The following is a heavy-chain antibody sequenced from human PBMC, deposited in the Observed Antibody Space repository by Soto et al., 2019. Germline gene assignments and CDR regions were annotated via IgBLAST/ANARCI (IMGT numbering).Heavy chain of an antibody. CDR3: ARGRDDYYDSSGYYYYYGMDV. CDR1: GGSISSYY. Sequence: SETLSLTCTVSGGSISSYYWSWIRQPPGKGLEWIGYIYYSGSTNYNPSLKSRVTISVDTSKNQFSLKLSSVTAADTAVYYCARGRDDYYDSSGYYYYYGMDVWGQGTTVTVSS. D-gene: IGHD3-22*01. J-gene: IGHJ6*02. V-gene: IGHV4-59*01. CDR2: IYYSGST.